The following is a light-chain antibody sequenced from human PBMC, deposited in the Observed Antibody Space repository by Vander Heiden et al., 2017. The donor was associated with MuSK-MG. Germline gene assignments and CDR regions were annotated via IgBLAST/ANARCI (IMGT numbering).Light chain of an antibody. CDR3: QQDNDFPMS. Sequence: DIQMTQSPSSLSASIGDTVTITCRASQDIRSWVVWYQQKPGKPPKSLIYAASTLRSGVPSRYSGGGSGTDFSLTISDLQSEDFATYYCQQDNDFPMSFGGGTQIEIK. CDR1: QDIRSW. CDR2: AAS. V-gene: IGKV1D-16*01. J-gene: IGKJ4*01.